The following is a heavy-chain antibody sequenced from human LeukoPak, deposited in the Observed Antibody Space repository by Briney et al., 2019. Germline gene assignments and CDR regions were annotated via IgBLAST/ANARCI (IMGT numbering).Heavy chain of an antibody. J-gene: IGHJ3*02. V-gene: IGHV4-59*12. CDR2: IYYSGST. CDR3: ARDEPWEGI. Sequence: SETVSLTCTVSGGSISSYYWSWIRQPPGKGLEWIGYIYYSGSTNYNPSLKSRVTISVDTSKNQFSLKLSSVTAADTAVYYCARDEPWEGIWGQGTMVTVSS. D-gene: IGHD1-26*01. CDR1: GGSISSYY.